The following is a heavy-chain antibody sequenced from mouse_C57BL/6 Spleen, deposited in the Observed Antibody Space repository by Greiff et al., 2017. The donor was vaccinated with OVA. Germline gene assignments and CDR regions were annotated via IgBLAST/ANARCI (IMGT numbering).Heavy chain of an antibody. CDR3: ASPIYYGNYAWFAY. V-gene: IGHV3-1*01. Sequence: EVKLTESGPGMVKPSQSLSLTCTVTGYPITSCYDWHWIRHFPGNKLEWMGYISYSGSTNYNPSLKSRISITHDTSKNHFFLKLNSVTTEDTATYYCASPIYYGNYAWFAYWGQGTLVTVSA. CDR1: GYPITSCYD. CDR2: ISYSGST. D-gene: IGHD2-1*01. J-gene: IGHJ3*01.